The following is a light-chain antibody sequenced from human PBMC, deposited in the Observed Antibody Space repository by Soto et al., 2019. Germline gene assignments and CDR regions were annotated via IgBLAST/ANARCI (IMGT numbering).Light chain of an antibody. CDR1: QGISSY. CDR3: QQYYSYPLYT. CDR2: AAS. J-gene: IGKJ2*01. V-gene: IGKV1-8*01. Sequence: AIRMTQSPSSLSASTGDRVTITCRASQGISSYLAWYQQKPGKAPKLLIYAASTLQSGAPSRFSGSGSGTDVTLPISSLQSADFATYYCQQYYSYPLYTFGQGTKLEIK.